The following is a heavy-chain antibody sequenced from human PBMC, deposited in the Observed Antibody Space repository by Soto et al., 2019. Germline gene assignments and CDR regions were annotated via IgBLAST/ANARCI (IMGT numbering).Heavy chain of an antibody. CDR1: AFIFSASA. CDR3: AKSPKVIRPSFEY. J-gene: IGHJ4*01. D-gene: IGHD3-22*01. Sequence: PGGSLRLSCSASAFIFSASAVYWVRQAPGRGLEYVSVISCNGGSRDYADSVKGRFTISRDKPKNTLCLQMNSLRDEDAAIYYFAKSPKVIRPSFEYWGHRSRLTAPS. CDR2: ISCNGGSR. V-gene: IGHV3-64*04.